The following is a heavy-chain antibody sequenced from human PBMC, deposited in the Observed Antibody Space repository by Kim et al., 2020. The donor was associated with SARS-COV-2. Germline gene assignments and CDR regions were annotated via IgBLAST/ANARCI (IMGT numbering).Heavy chain of an antibody. V-gene: IGHV3-15*01. Sequence: GGSLRLSCAASGFTFSDAWMSWVRQAPGKGLEWVGRIKRKIDGETKDYAEPVKGRFTISRDDSKNTLYLQMNSLKIEDTAVYYCTDPQGRGVGYWGQGTLVTVSS. CDR2: IKRKIDGETK. CDR1: GFTFSDAW. J-gene: IGHJ4*02. CDR3: TDPQGRGVGY.